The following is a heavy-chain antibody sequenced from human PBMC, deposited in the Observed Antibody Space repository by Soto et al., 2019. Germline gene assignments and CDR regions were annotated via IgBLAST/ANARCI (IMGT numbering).Heavy chain of an antibody. D-gene: IGHD6-13*01. V-gene: IGHV3-33*01. CDR2: IWYDGSNK. Sequence: SIRLSCAASGFTFSSYGMHWLRQAPGKGLEWVAVIWYDGSNKYYADSVKGRFTISRDNSKNTLYLQMNSLRAEDTAVYYCARGGSSWYRFDAFDIWGQGTMVTVSS. CDR1: GFTFSSYG. J-gene: IGHJ3*02. CDR3: ARGGSSWYRFDAFDI.